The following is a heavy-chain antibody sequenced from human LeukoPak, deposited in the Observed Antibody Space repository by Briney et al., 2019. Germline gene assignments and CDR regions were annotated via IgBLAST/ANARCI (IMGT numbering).Heavy chain of an antibody. CDR3: ARLVATSVSFDY. V-gene: IGHV1-69*13. CDR1: GCTFSSYA. J-gene: IGHJ4*02. CDR2: IIPIFGTA. D-gene: IGHD5-12*01. Sequence: GASVKVSCKASGCTFSSYAISWVRQAPGQGLEWVGGIIPIFGTANYAQKFQGRVTITADESTSTAYMELSSLRSEDTAVYYCARLVATSVSFDYWGQGTLVTVSS.